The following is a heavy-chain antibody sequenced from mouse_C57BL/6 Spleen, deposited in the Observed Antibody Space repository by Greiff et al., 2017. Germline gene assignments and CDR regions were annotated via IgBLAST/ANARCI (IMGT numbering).Heavy chain of an antibody. J-gene: IGHJ4*01. CDR3: ARDGGGYAMDY. Sequence: QVHVKQPGAELVKPGASVKMSCKASGYTFTSYWITWVKQRPGQGLEWIGDIYPGSGSTTYNEKFKSKATLTVDTSSSTAYMQLSSLTSEDSAVYYCARDGGGYAMDYWGQGTSVTVSS. CDR2: IYPGSGST. V-gene: IGHV1-55*01. CDR1: GYTFTSYW.